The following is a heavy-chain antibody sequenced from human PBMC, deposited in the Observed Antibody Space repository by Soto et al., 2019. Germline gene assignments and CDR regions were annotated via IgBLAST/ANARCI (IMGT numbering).Heavy chain of an antibody. CDR2: MYYGGRT. D-gene: IGHD2-15*01. J-gene: IGHJ5*02. CDR1: GGSISSYY. V-gene: IGHV4-59*08. Sequence: SESLSLTCTVSGGSISSYYWSWILQPPVKGLEWIGYMYYGGRTNYNPSLKSRVTISVDTSKMQVSLKLSSVTAADTAVYFCARGTPSPLIVRSSRGPWFDPWGQGTLVTVSS. CDR3: ARGTPSPLIVRSSRGPWFDP.